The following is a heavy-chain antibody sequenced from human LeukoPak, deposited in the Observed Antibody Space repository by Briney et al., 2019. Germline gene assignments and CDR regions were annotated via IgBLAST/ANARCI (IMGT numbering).Heavy chain of an antibody. CDR3: ASHSSGRGPSRY. Sequence: GGSLRLSCAASGFTFSSYSMNWVRQAPGEGLEWVSSISSSSSYIYYADSVKGRFTISRDNAKNSLYLQMNSLRAEDTAVYHCASHSSGRGPSRYWGQGTLVTVSP. CDR1: GFTFSSYS. J-gene: IGHJ4*02. V-gene: IGHV3-21*01. CDR2: ISSSSSYI. D-gene: IGHD6-19*01.